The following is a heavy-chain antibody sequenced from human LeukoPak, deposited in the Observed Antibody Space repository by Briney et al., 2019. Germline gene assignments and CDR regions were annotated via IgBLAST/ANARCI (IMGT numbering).Heavy chain of an antibody. D-gene: IGHD6-19*01. V-gene: IGHV4-4*02. CDR1: GGSISSSNW. CDR2: IYHSGST. J-gene: IGHJ4*02. Sequence: SGTLSLTCAVSGGSISSSNWWSWVRQPPGKGLEWIGEIYHSGSTNYNPSLKSRVTISVDKSKNQFSLKLSSVTAADTAVYYCARERRAVAGTFDYWGQGTLVTVSS. CDR3: ARERRAVAGTFDY.